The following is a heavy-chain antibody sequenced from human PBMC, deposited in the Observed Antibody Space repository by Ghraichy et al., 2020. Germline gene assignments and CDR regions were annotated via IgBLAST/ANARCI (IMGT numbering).Heavy chain of an antibody. CDR2: IYYSGRT. D-gene: IGHD5-18*01. CDR3: ARLDSDLVKAFDC. Sequence: SQTLSLTCAVSRGSISSSTSYWGWIRQPPGKGLEWIASIYYSGRTYYNPSLKSRVTISVDTSKSQFSLKLSSVTAAVPAVYYCARLDSDLVKAFDCWGQGTLVTVSS. V-gene: IGHV4-39*01. CDR1: RGSISSSTSY. J-gene: IGHJ4*02.